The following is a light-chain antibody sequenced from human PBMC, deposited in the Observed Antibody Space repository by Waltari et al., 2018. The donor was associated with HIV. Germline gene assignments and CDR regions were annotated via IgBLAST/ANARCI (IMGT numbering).Light chain of an antibody. J-gene: IGLJ3*02. V-gene: IGLV2-14*03. Sequence: QSALTQPASVSGSPGQSVTISCTGTAAVIGGSNYVSWYQHHPGKAPKLIIFHVSNPPTGIASRCSCSKTGNTASLTISCLQTEDEADVYCSTYMDYSTLVFGGGTKLTVL. CDR3: STYMDYSTLV. CDR2: HVS. CDR1: AAVIGGSNY.